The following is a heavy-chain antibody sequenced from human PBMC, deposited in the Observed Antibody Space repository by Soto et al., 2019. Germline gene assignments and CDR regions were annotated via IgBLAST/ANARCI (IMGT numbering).Heavy chain of an antibody. Sequence: SETLSLTCAVSGGSISTAGYSWNWIRQPPGKGLEWIGYIFHTGSTYYNPSLKSRVSISIDRSKIQFSLNLSSVTAADTAVYYCVREVRSGDYYFDSWGPGTLVTVSS. V-gene: IGHV4-30-2*01. J-gene: IGHJ4*02. CDR3: VREVRSGDYYFDS. CDR2: IFHTGST. D-gene: IGHD4-17*01. CDR1: GGSISTAGYS.